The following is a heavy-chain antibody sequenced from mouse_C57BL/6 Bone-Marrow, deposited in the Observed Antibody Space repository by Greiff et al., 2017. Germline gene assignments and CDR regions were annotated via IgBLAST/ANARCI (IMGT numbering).Heavy chain of an antibody. D-gene: IGHD2-5*01. CDR2: IDPSDSYT. J-gene: IGHJ1*03. CDR1: GYTFTSYW. CDR3: ASSNYGYFDV. Sequence: VQLQQSGAELVMPGASVKLSCKASGYTFTSYWMHWVKQRPGQGLEWIGEIDPSDSYTNYNQKFKGRSTLTVDKSSSTAYMQLSSLTSEDSAVYYCASSNYGYFDVWGTGTTVTVSS. V-gene: IGHV1-69*01.